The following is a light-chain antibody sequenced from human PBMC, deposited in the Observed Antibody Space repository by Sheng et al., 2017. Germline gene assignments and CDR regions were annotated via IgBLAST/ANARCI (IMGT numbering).Light chain of an antibody. V-gene: IGLV3-1*01. CDR3: QVWDSSTYV. CDR1: NLGNKF. J-gene: IGLJ1*01. CDR2: QDT. Sequence: SYELTQPPSVAVSPGQTAWITCSGDNLGNKFVCWYQQKPGQSPILVIYQDTKRPSGIPDRFSGSNSGNTATLTISGTQATDEADYYCQVWDSSTYVFGPGTKVTVL.